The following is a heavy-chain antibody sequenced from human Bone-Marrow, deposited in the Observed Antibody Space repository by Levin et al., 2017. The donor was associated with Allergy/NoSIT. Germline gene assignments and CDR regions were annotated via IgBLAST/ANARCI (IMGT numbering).Heavy chain of an antibody. D-gene: IGHD6-13*01. CDR2: IIPIFGTA. Sequence: RASVKVSCKASGGTFSSYAISWVRQAPGQGLEWMGGIIPIFGTANYAQKFQGRVTITADESTSTAYMELSSLRSEDTAVYYCARGGSSPAFYYYGMDVWGQGTTVTVSS. J-gene: IGHJ6*02. CDR3: ARGGSSPAFYYYGMDV. CDR1: GGTFSSYA. V-gene: IGHV1-69*13.